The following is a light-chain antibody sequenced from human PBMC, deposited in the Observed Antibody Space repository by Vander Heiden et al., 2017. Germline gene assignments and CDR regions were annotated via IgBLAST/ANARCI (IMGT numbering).Light chain of an antibody. Sequence: QSVLPQPPSASGTPGQRVTISCSGRSSNIGSNTVNWYQQLPGAAPKLLIYSNNQRPSGVPDRFSGSKSGTSASLAISGLQSEDEADYYCAAWDDSLNGRVFGGGTKLPVL. CDR3: AAWDDSLNGRV. V-gene: IGLV1-44*01. CDR2: SNN. J-gene: IGLJ3*02. CDR1: SSNIGSNT.